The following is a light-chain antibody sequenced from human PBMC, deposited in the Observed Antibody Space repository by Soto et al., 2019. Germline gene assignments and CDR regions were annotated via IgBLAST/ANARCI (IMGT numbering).Light chain of an antibody. J-gene: IGLJ1*01. V-gene: IGLV1-51*01. CDR3: GTWDSSLSAYV. Sequence: QSVLTQPPSVPAAPGQKVTISCSGSSSNVGSFYVSWYQQLPGTAPKLLIYDNNKRPSGIPDRFSGSKSGTSATLGITGLQTGDEADYYCGTWDSSLSAYVFGTGTKVTVL. CDR2: DNN. CDR1: SSNVGSFY.